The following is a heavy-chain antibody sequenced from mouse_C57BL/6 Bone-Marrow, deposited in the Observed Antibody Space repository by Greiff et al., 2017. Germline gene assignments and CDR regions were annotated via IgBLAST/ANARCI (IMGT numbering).Heavy chain of an antibody. J-gene: IGHJ3*01. CDR2: INPGSGGT. Sequence: QVQLKESGAELVRPGTSVKVSCKASGYAFTNYLIEWVKQRPGQGLEWIGVINPGSGGTNYNEKFKGKATLTADKSSSTAYMQLSSLTSEDSAVYFCARAEDLIYYGSSSAWFAYWGQGTLVTVSA. V-gene: IGHV1-54*01. CDR1: GYAFTNYL. D-gene: IGHD1-1*01. CDR3: ARAEDLIYYGSSSAWFAY.